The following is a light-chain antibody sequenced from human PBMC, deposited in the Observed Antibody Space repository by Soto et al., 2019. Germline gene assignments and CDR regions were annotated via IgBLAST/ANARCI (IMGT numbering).Light chain of an antibody. CDR3: RSYTCSSIPFSA. J-gene: IGLJ3*02. Sequence: QSALTQPASVSGSPGQSITISCTGTSSDVGGYNYVSWYQQHPGKAPKLMIYDVSNRPSGVSNRFSGSKSGNTASLTISGLQAEDYVYYLCRSYTCSSIPFSAFG. V-gene: IGLV2-14*01. CDR2: DVS. CDR1: SSDVGGYNY.